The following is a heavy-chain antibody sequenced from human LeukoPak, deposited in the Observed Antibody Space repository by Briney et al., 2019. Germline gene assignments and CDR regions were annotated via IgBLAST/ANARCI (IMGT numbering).Heavy chain of an antibody. J-gene: IGHJ4*02. D-gene: IGHD2-2*01. CDR2: INSDGSWI. CDR3: VSFYETY. Sequence: GGSLRLSCAASGNYWMHWVRQAPGKGLVWVSHINSDGSWISYADSVKGRFTISKDNAKNTVYLQMNNLRAEDTAVYYCVSFYETYWGRGTLVTVSS. V-gene: IGHV3-74*01. CDR1: GNYW.